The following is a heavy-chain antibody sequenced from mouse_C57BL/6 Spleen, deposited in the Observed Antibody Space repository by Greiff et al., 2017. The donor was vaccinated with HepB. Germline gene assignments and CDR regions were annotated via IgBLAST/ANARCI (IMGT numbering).Heavy chain of an antibody. CDR2: ISYDGSN. V-gene: IGHV3-6*01. J-gene: IGHJ4*01. Sequence: EVKLVESGPGLVKPSQSLSLTCSVTGYSITSGYYWNWIRQFPGNKLEWMGYISYDGSNNYNPSLKNRISITRDTSKNQFFLKLNSVTTEDTATYYCVYYDYDDYAMDYWGQGTSVTVSS. CDR3: VYYDYDDYAMDY. CDR1: GYSITSGYY. D-gene: IGHD2-4*01.